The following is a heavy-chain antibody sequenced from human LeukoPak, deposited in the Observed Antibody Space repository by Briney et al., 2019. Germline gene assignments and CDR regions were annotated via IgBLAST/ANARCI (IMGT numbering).Heavy chain of an antibody. CDR3: ATVTKVDFDY. CDR1: GFTFSSYT. CDR2: VSVEGIGR. J-gene: IGHJ4*02. D-gene: IGHD4-11*01. V-gene: IGHV3-30*09. Sequence: GGSLRLSCAASGFTFSSYTFYWFRQAPGTGLEWVASVSVEGIGRYFPGSVEGRFAISRDDSKKSVFLQMGNVRPEDTALYFCATVTKVDFDYWGQGTLVTVSS.